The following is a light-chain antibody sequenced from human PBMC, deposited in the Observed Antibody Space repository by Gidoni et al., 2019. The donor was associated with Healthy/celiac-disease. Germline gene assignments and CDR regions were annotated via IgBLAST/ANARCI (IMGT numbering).Light chain of an antibody. CDR3: QAWDSSTVV. V-gene: IGLV3-1*01. CDR2: QDS. J-gene: IGLJ2*01. CDR1: KLGDKY. Sequence: SYELPQPPSVSVSPGQTASITFSGDKLGDKYACWYQQKPGQSPLLVIYQDSKRPSGIPERFSGSNSGNTATLTISGTQAMDEADYYCQAWDSSTVVFGGGTKLTVL.